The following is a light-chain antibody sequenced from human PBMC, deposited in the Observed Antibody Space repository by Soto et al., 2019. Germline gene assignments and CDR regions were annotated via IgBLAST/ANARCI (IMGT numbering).Light chain of an antibody. CDR1: QSISDY. J-gene: IGKJ2*01. CDR3: QQNYNTMYT. V-gene: IGKV1-39*01. CDR2: TAS. Sequence: DIQMTQSQSSLSTSAGDRVTITCRASQSISDYLNWYQHMPGKAPKLLIYTASTLQSGVPSRFSGSGFGTDITLTISSLQPEDFATYYCQQNYNTMYTFGQGTKLEI.